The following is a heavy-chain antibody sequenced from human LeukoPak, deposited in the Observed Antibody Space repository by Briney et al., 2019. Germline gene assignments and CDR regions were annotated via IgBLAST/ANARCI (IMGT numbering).Heavy chain of an antibody. CDR1: GFTLSGYE. CDR3: AKYGTSGSYSFDY. V-gene: IGHV3-48*02. CDR2: IRSSGSSI. Sequence: GGSLRLSCAASGFTLSGYEMNWVRQAPGEGLEWVSFIRSSGSSIYYADSVKGRFTISRDNAKNSLYLQMNSLRDEDTAVYYCAKYGTSGSYSFDYWGQGTLVTVSS. D-gene: IGHD3-10*01. J-gene: IGHJ4*02.